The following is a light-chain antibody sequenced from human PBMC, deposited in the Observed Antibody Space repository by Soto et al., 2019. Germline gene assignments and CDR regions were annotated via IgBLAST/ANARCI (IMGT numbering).Light chain of an antibody. CDR2: AAS. CDR1: QSISSY. CDR3: QQSDSTPYT. V-gene: IGKV1-39*01. J-gene: IGKJ2*01. Sequence: IQMTQSPRSLSASVGDRVTITCRASQSISSYLNWYQQKPGKAPKLLIYAASSLQSGVPSRFSGSGSGTDFTLTIASLQPEDFSTYYCQQSDSTPYTFGQGTKVDI.